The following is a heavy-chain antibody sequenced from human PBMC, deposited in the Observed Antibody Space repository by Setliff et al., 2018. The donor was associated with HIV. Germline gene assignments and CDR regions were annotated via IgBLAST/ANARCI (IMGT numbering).Heavy chain of an antibody. J-gene: IGHJ3*02. V-gene: IGHV4-34*01. Sequence: SETLSLTCAVYGGSFSGYYWSWIRQTPGKGLERIGEIDHSGGTKYNPSLKSRVTISVDTSKNQFSLNLTSVTAADTAVYYCARSKTFYDFWGGYYTHGAFKIWGLGTMVTVS. CDR1: GGSFSGYY. CDR2: IDHSGGT. CDR3: ARSKTFYDFWGGYYTHGAFKI. D-gene: IGHD3-3*01.